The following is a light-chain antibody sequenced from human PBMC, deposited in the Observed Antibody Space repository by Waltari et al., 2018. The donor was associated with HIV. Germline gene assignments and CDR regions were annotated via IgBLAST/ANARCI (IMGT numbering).Light chain of an antibody. CDR3: SSHAGSNNMVV. CDR2: EVR. CDR1: RSDTGAYTF. J-gene: IGLJ3*02. Sequence: QSALTQPPCAPGSPGPSVTLSCTGPRSDTGAYTFVSWYQQPPGKVPTLIIFEVRKRPAGVSDRFSGSKSGNTASLTVSGLQDEDEADYYCSSHAGSNNMVVFGGGTNLTVL. V-gene: IGLV2-8*01.